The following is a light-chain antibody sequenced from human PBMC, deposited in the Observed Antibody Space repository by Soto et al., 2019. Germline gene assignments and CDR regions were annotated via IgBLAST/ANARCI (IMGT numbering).Light chain of an antibody. CDR3: MQALQTLWT. Sequence: EIVMTQSPLSLPVTPGEPASISCRSSQSLMHSNGYNYLDWYLQKPGQSPQLLIYLGSNRASGVPDRFSGSGSGTDFTLKISRVDAEDVGVYYCMQALQTLWTFGQGTKVDIK. CDR2: LGS. J-gene: IGKJ1*01. V-gene: IGKV2-28*01. CDR1: QSLMHSNGYNY.